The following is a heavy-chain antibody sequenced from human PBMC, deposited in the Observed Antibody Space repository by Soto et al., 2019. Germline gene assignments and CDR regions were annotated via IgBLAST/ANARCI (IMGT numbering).Heavy chain of an antibody. CDR1: GFTFISYA. J-gene: IGHJ4*02. CDR3: ANQVGTAATYYFDY. CDR2: LSGRGDTT. V-gene: IGHV3-23*01. Sequence: EVHLLESGGGLVQPGGSLSLSCAASGFTFISYAMTCVRQAPGKGLEWVATLSGRGDTTYYADSVKGRFTISRDNSKNTLYLPMNSLRVEDTAVYYCANQVGTAATYYFDYWGQGTLVTVSS. D-gene: IGHD2-15*01.